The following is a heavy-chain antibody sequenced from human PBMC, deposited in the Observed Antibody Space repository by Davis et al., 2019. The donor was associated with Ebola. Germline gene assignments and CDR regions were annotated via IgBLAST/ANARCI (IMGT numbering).Heavy chain of an antibody. D-gene: IGHD4-17*01. V-gene: IGHV3-30-3*01. Sequence: PGGSLRLSCAASGFTFSSYAMHRVRQAPGKGLEWVAVISYDGSNKYYADSVKGRFTISRDNSKNTLYLQMNSLRAEDTAVYYCARVDTAGDPDYWGQGTLVTVSS. CDR3: ARVDTAGDPDY. CDR2: ISYDGSNK. J-gene: IGHJ4*02. CDR1: GFTFSSYA.